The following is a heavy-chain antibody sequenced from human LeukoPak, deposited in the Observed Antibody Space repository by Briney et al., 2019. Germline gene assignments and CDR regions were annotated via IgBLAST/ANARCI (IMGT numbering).Heavy chain of an antibody. V-gene: IGHV1-46*01. Sequence: ASVKVSCKAPGYTFTSYYMHWVRQAPGQGLEWMGIINPSGGSTSYAQKFQGRVTMTRDTSTSTVYMELSSLRSEDTAVYDCAREPLGATVVTAPFDYWGQGTLVTVSS. D-gene: IGHD4-23*01. CDR1: GYTFTSYY. CDR2: INPSGGST. CDR3: AREPLGATVVTAPFDY. J-gene: IGHJ4*02.